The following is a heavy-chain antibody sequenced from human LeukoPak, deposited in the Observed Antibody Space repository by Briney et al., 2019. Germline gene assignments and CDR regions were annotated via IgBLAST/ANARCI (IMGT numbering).Heavy chain of an antibody. CDR3: ARGCSSTSCHGYYYYYMDV. D-gene: IGHD2-2*01. CDR2: ISNNGGST. CDR1: GFTFSSYA. J-gene: IGHJ6*03. Sequence: PGGSLRLSCAASGFTFSSYAMHWVRQAPGKGLEYVSAISNNGGSTYYANSVKGRFTISRDNSKNTLYLQMGSLRAEDMAVYYCARGCSSTSCHGYYYYYMDVWGKGTTVTVSS. V-gene: IGHV3-64*01.